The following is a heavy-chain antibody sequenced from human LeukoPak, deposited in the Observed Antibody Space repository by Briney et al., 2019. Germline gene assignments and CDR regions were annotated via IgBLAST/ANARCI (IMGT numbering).Heavy chain of an antibody. CDR1: GYTFTGYY. CDR3: ASGVPDSASIGDY. V-gene: IGHV1-2*02. CDR2: INANSGGT. J-gene: IGHJ4*02. Sequence: ASVKVSCKASGYTFTGYYIHWVRQAPGQGLEWMGWINANSGGTNYAQKFQDTVTMTRDTSITTAYMELSTLRSDDTADYYCASGVPDSASIGDYWGQGTLVTVSS. D-gene: IGHD2-21*01.